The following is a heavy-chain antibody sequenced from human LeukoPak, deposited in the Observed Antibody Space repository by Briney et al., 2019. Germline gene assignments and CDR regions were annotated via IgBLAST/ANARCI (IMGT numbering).Heavy chain of an antibody. D-gene: IGHD5-18*01. CDR3: ARDRKGYNYGFTVLGAFDI. Sequence: PSETLSLTCTVSGGSISSGGYYWSWIRQRPGKGLEWIGYIHYSGNTYYTPSLQSRLNISVDTSKSQFFLKLSSVTAADTAVYYCARDRKGYNYGFTVLGAFDIWGQGTMVTVSS. V-gene: IGHV4-31*03. CDR2: IHYSGNT. J-gene: IGHJ3*02. CDR1: GGSISSGGYY.